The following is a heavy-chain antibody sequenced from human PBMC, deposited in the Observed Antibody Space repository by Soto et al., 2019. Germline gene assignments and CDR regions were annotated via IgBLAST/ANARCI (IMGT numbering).Heavy chain of an antibody. Sequence: QVQLVQSGAEVKKPGSSVKVSCKASGGTFSSYAISWVRQAPGQGLEWMGGIIPIFGTANYAQKFQGRVTITARESTSTAYMERSSVRSEDTAVYYWESAGGVGVTAPDYWGQGTLVTVSS. D-gene: IGHD3-16*01. CDR3: ESAGGVGVTAPDY. J-gene: IGHJ4*02. CDR2: IIPIFGTA. CDR1: GGTFSSYA. V-gene: IGHV1-69*12.